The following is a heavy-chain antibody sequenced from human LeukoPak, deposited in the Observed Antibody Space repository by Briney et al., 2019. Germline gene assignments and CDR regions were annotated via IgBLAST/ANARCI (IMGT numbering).Heavy chain of an antibody. CDR3: VRDRQAVRYFQY. CDR2: IYTTGNT. V-gene: IGHV4-4*07. J-gene: IGHJ1*01. CDR1: SDSFSSNY. Sequence: SETLSLTCTVSSDSFSSNYWSWIRQPAGKGLEWIGRIYTTGNTKYSPSFQSRVTMSVDTSKKQFSLHLSSVTAADTATYYCVRDRQAVRYFQYWGQGILVTVSS.